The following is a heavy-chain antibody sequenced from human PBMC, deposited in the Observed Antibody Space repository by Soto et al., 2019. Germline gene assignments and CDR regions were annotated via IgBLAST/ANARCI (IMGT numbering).Heavy chain of an antibody. D-gene: IGHD4-17*01. J-gene: IGHJ4*02. CDR3: ARGYVYGASDQYHFDL. CDR2: TSIYNGHT. Sequence: ASVTVSCKASGYTFPASGISWLRQAPGQGLEWMGWTSIYNGHTEYSPKFLGRVVMPTDTYADTAYLELRSLRPDDAALYCCARGYVYGASDQYHFDLWGRGTLVTVSS. V-gene: IGHV1-18*01. CDR1: GYTFPASG.